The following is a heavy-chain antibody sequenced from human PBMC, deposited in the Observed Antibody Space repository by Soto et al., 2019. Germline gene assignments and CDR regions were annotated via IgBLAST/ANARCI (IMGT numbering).Heavy chain of an antibody. CDR3: ASWSGYGEHYYYYGMDV. J-gene: IGHJ6*02. CDR1: GYSFTSYW. CDR2: IYPGDSDT. D-gene: IGHD5-12*01. Sequence: GESLKISCKGSGYSFTSYWIGWVRQMPGKGLEWMGIIYPGDSDTRYSPSFQGQVTISADKSISTAYLQWSSLKASDTAMYYCASWSGYGEHYYYYGMDVWGQGTTVTVSS. V-gene: IGHV5-51*01.